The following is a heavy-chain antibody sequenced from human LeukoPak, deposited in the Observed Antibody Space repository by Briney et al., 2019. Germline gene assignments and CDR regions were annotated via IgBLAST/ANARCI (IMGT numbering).Heavy chain of an antibody. V-gene: IGHV3-33*01. CDR1: GFTFSSYG. Sequence: PGGSLRLSCAASGFTFSSYGMHWVRQAPGKGLEWVAVIWYDGSNKYYADSVKGRFTISRDNSKNTLYLQMNSLRAEDTAVYYCARETTLGPIGDYWGQGTLVTVSS. D-gene: IGHD1-14*01. CDR3: ARETTLGPIGDY. CDR2: IWYDGSNK. J-gene: IGHJ4*02.